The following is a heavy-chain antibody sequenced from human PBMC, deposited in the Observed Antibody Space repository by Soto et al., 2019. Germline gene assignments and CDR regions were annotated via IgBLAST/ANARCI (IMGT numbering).Heavy chain of an antibody. D-gene: IGHD2-2*02. CDR1: GGTFSSYA. Sequence: SVKVSCKASGGTFSSYAISWVRQAPGQGLEWMGGIIPIFGTANYAQKFQGRVTITADESTSTAYMELSSLRSEDTAVYYCAKGTVVVPAAIAGWFGPWGQGTLVTVSS. V-gene: IGHV1-69*13. J-gene: IGHJ5*02. CDR2: IIPIFGTA. CDR3: AKGTVVVPAAIAGWFGP.